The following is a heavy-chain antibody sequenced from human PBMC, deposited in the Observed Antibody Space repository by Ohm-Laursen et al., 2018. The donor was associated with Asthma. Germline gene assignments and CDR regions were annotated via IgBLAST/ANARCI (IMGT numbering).Heavy chain of an antibody. Sequence: SQTLSLTCTVSGGSITSGDYYWSWIRQPPGKGLEWIGEINHSGSTNYNPSLKSRVTISVDTSKNQFSLKLSSVTAADTAVYYCARGSGAITIFGVAPRRGAFDIWGQGTMVTVSS. CDR2: INHSGST. V-gene: IGHV4-30-4*01. CDR3: ARGSGAITIFGVAPRRGAFDI. J-gene: IGHJ3*02. D-gene: IGHD3-3*01. CDR1: GGSITSGDYY.